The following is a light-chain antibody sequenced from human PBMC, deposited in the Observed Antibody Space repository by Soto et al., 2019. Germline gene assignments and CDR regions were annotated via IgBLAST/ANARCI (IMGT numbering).Light chain of an antibody. J-gene: IGLJ1*01. V-gene: IGLV2-14*01. CDR3: YSYRGYYTRV. CDR1: SSDVGGYNF. Sequence: QSALTQPASVSGSPGQSITISCTGTSSDVGGYNFVSWYQQHPGRAHKLLIYEVSRRPSGVSNRFSGSKSGDTASLTISGLQAEDEADYYCYSYRGYYTRVFGTRTKVTVL. CDR2: EVS.